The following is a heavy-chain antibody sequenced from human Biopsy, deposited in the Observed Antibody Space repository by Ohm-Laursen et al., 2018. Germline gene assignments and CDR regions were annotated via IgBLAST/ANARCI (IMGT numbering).Heavy chain of an antibody. Sequence: SETLSLTCTVSGGPIDSYYWSWIRQPPGKALEWIGYIYFTGRTSYNPSLKIRVTMSVNTSKKRFSLSLSSVTAADTAVYYCASAGYNPDWNFDLWGRGTRVTVSS. J-gene: IGHJ2*01. V-gene: IGHV4-59*12. CDR2: IYFTGRT. CDR1: GGPIDSYY. D-gene: IGHD5-24*01. CDR3: ASAGYNPDWNFDL.